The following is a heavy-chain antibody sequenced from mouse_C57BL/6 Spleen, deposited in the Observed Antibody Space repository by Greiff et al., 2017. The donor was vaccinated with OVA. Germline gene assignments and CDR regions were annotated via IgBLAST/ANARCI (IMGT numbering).Heavy chain of an antibody. CDR2: IYPGSGST. V-gene: IGHV1-55*01. Sequence: QVHVKQSGAELVKPGASVKMSCKASGYTFTSYWITWVKQRPGQGLEWIGDIYPGSGSTNYNEKFKSKATLTVDTSSSTAYMQLSSLTSEDSAVYYCARKSLYYYGSSYVDYWGQGTSVTVSS. J-gene: IGHJ4*01. CDR3: ARKSLYYYGSSYVDY. D-gene: IGHD1-1*01. CDR1: GYTFTSYW.